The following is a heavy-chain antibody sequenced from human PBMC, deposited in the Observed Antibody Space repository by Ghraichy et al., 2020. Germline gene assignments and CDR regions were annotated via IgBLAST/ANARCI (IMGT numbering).Heavy chain of an antibody. J-gene: IGHJ1*01. V-gene: IGHV3-7*01. CDR2: IKQDGSEK. Sequence: LSLTCSASGFTFSSYWMSWVRQAPGKGLEWVANIKQDGSEKYYVDSVKGRFTISRDNAKNSLYLQMNSLRAEDTAVYYCARVGSSGQGLGEYFQHWGQGTLVTVSS. CDR3: ARVGSSGQGLGEYFQH. CDR1: GFTFSSYW. D-gene: IGHD6-19*01.